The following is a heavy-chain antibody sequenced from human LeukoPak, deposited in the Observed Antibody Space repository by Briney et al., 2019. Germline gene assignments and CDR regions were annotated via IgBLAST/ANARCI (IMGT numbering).Heavy chain of an antibody. CDR2: INHSGST. J-gene: IGHJ6*03. CDR1: GGSFSGYY. CDR3: ATIGFWSGPIPTYYMDV. D-gene: IGHD3-3*01. V-gene: IGHV4-34*01. Sequence: PSETLSLTCAVYGGSFSGYYWSWIRQPPGKGLEWIGEINHSGSTNYNPSLTSRVTISVDTSKNQFSLKLSSVTAADTAVYYCATIGFWSGPIPTYYMDVWGKGTTVTVSS.